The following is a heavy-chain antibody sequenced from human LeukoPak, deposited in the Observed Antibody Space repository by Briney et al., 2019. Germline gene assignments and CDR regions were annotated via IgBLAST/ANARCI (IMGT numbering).Heavy chain of an antibody. D-gene: IGHD1-14*01. V-gene: IGHV3-23*01. J-gene: IGHJ4*02. CDR2: ISGSGDST. Sequence: GGSLRLSCAASGFTFITYTMSWVRQAPGKGLEWVSGISGSGDSTYYADSVKGRFTISRDNSKNTLYLQMNSLRVEDTAVYYCAKGHSAHGTGFDCWGQGTLVAVSS. CDR1: GFTFITYT. CDR3: AKGHSAHGTGFDC.